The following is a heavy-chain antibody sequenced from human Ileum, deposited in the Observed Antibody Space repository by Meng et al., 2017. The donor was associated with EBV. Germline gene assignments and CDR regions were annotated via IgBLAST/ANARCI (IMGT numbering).Heavy chain of an antibody. J-gene: IGHJ4*02. CDR2: IYWDDDK. CDR1: GFSLNTGGMA. V-gene: IGHV2-5*02. D-gene: IGHD3-10*01. Sequence: QITLKESCPTLVKPTQTRTLTCTFSGFSLNTGGMAVSWIRQPPGKALEWLALIYWDDDKRYSPSLKTRLTITKDTSKNQVVLTMTNMDPVDTATYYCARRSFAAGSPDYWGQGTLVTVSS. CDR3: ARRSFAAGSPDY.